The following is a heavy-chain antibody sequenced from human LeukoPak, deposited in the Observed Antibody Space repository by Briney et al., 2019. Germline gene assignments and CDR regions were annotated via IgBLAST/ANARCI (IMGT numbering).Heavy chain of an antibody. CDR2: IYSGGST. Sequence: PGGSLRLSCAASGFTVSSNYMSWVRQAPGKGLEWVSVIYSGGSTYYADSVKGRFTISRDNSKNTLYLQMNSLRAEDTAVYYCVRVGRPYYYDSSGYYSTWGQGTLVTVSS. CDR3: VRVGRPYYYDSSGYYST. V-gene: IGHV3-53*01. D-gene: IGHD3-22*01. CDR1: GFTVSSNY. J-gene: IGHJ5*02.